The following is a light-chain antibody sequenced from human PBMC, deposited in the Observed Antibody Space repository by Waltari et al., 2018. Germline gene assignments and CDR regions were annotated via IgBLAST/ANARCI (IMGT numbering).Light chain of an antibody. V-gene: IGLV2-14*01. CDR2: EVS. CDR1: RSDVGRYNH. J-gene: IGLJ1*01. Sequence: QSALTQPASVSGSPGQSITISCTGTRSDVGRYNHVAWYQQYPGKAPKLMISEVSNRPSGISNRFSGSKSGNTASLTISGLQAEDEAYYYCSSYTGRSTLLYVFGTGTKVTVL. CDR3: SSYTGRSTLLYV.